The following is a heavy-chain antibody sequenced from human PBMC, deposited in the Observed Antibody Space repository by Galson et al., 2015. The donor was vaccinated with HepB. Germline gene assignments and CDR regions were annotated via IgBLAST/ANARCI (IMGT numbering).Heavy chain of an antibody. CDR2: IVVGSGNT. J-gene: IGHJ2*01. CDR3: AAAPALRDYGDYRRYFDL. CDR1: GFTFTSSA. Sequence: SVKVSCKASGFTFTSSAVQWVRQARGQRLEWIGWIVVGSGNTNYAQKFQERVTITRDMSTSTAYMELSSLRSEDTAVYYCAAAPALRDYGDYRRYFDLWGRGTLVTVSS. V-gene: IGHV1-58*01. D-gene: IGHD4-17*01.